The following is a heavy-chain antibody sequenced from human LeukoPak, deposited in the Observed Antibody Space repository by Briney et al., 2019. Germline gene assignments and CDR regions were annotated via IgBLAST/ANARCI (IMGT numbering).Heavy chain of an antibody. Sequence: GGSLRLSCAASGFTFSSYSMNWVRQVPGKGLEWVSYISSRGSTIYYADSVKGRFTISRDNAKNSLYLQMNSLRAEDTAVYYCARDKYSGSYQPDYWGQGTLVTVSS. J-gene: IGHJ4*02. CDR1: GFTFSSYS. D-gene: IGHD1-26*01. CDR2: ISSRGSTI. CDR3: ARDKYSGSYQPDY. V-gene: IGHV3-48*01.